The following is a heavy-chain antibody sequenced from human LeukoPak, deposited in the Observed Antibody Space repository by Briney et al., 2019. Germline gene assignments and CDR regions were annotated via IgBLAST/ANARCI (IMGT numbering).Heavy chain of an antibody. CDR2: INTNTGNP. V-gene: IGHV7-4-1*02. D-gene: IGHD3-10*01. CDR1: GYTFTSYA. J-gene: IGHJ6*03. Sequence: ASVKVSCKASGYTFTSYAMNWVRQAPGQGLEWMGWINTNTGNPTYAQGFTGRFVFSLDTSVSTAYLQISSLKAEDTAVYYCARGDTYYYGSGSYYYYYYMDVWGKGTTVTVSS. CDR3: ARGDTYYYGSGSYYYYYYMDV.